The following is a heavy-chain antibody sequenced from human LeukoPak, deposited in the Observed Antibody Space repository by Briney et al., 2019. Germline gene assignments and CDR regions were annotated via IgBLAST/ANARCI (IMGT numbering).Heavy chain of an antibody. Sequence: SETLSLTCTASGGSISSYYWSWIRQPPGKGLEWIGYIYYSGSTNYNPSLKSRVTISVDTSKNQFSLKLSSVTAADTAVYYCARHATEYYYYYGMDVWGQGTTVTVSS. V-gene: IGHV4-59*08. CDR1: GGSISSYY. J-gene: IGHJ6*02. D-gene: IGHD2-15*01. CDR3: ARHATEYYYYYGMDV. CDR2: IYYSGST.